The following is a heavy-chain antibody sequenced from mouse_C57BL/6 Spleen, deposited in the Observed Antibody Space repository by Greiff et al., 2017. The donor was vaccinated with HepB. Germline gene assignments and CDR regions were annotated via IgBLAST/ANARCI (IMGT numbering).Heavy chain of an antibody. Sequence: VQLKESGPELVKPGASVKIPCKASGYTFTDYNMDWVKQSHGKSLEWIGDINPNNGGTIYNQKFKGKATLTVDKSSSTAYMELRSLTSEDTAVYYCARSEYSKPWYFDVWGTGTTVTVSS. D-gene: IGHD2-5*01. J-gene: IGHJ1*03. CDR2: INPNNGGT. CDR3: ARSEYSKPWYFDV. CDR1: GYTFTDYN. V-gene: IGHV1-18*01.